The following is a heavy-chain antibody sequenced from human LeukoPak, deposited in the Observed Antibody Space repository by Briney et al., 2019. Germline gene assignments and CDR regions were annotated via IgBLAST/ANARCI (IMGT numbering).Heavy chain of an antibody. D-gene: IGHD3-10*01. CDR3: ARDGDDNYASGSYHYDYLDY. V-gene: IGHV3-48*04. J-gene: IGHJ4*02. CDR2: ISNSGGNI. CDR1: GFTFSSYS. Sequence: PGGSLRLSCAASGFTFSSYSMNWVRQAPGKGLEWVSHISNSGGNIYYADSVKGRFTISRDNARNSLYLQMNSLRAEDTAIYYCARDGDDNYASGSYHYDYLDYWGQGTLVTVSS.